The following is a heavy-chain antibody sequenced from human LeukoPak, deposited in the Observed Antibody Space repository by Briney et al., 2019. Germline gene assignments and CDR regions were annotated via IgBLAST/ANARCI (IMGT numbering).Heavy chain of an antibody. CDR2: ISWNSGSI. Sequence: PGGSLRLSCAASGFTFDDYAMHWVRQAPGKGLEWVSGISWNSGSIGYADSVKGRFTISRDNAKNSLYLQMNSLRAEDTALYYCAKDVYYDILTGSFDYWGQGTLVTVSS. J-gene: IGHJ4*02. V-gene: IGHV3-9*01. CDR3: AKDVYYDILTGSFDY. D-gene: IGHD3-9*01. CDR1: GFTFDDYA.